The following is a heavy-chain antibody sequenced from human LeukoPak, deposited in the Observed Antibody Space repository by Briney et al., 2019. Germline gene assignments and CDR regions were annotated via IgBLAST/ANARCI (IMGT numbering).Heavy chain of an antibody. CDR3: AKDSRATVTTRGAFDI. J-gene: IGHJ3*02. CDR2: ISYDGSNK. CDR1: GLTFSRDW. V-gene: IGHV3-30*18. D-gene: IGHD4-17*01. Sequence: SGGSLRLSCEASGLTFSRDWMGGVRQAPGKGLEWVAVISYDGSNKYYADSVKGRFTISRDNAKNSLYLQMNSLRAEDMALYYCAKDSRATVTTRGAFDIWGQGTMVTVSS.